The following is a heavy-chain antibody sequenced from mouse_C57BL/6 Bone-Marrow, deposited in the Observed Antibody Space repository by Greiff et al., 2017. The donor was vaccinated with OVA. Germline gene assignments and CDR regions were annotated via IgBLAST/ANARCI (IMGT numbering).Heavy chain of an antibody. CDR3: AYSSGSWFAY. V-gene: IGHV1-82*01. D-gene: IGHD3-2*02. CDR2: IYPGDGDT. Sequence: VQLQQSGPELVKPGASVKISCKASGYAFSSSWMNWVKQRPGKGLEWIGRIYPGDGDTNYNGKFKGKATLTADKSSSTAYMQLSSLTSEDSAVYFCAYSSGSWFAYWGQGTLVTVSA. J-gene: IGHJ3*01. CDR1: GYAFSSSW.